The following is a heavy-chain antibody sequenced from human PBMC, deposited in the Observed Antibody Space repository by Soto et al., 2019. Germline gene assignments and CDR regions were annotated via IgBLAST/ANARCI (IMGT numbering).Heavy chain of an antibody. Sequence: SETLSLTCTVSGGSISRYYWSWIRQPPGKGLEWIGYMYNSGSTIYNPSLESRATISVDTSKNQFSLQLNSVTAADTAVYYCARDLYNWNYFDYWGQGTLVTVSS. CDR1: GGSISRYY. V-gene: IGHV4-59*01. D-gene: IGHD1-20*01. CDR3: ARDLYNWNYFDY. J-gene: IGHJ4*02. CDR2: MYNSGST.